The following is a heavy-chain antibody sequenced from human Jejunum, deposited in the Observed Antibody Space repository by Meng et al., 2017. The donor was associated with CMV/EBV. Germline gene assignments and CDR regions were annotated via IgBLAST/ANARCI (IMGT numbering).Heavy chain of an antibody. CDR3: ARGNQHLDY. CDR1: GYSFSNYG. V-gene: IGHV1-18*01. CDR2: ISVYNGNT. Sequence: KVSCRASGYSFSNYGLTWVRQAPGQGLEWMGWISVYNGNTNYAQKFEDRITMTIDTLTKTGYLEVRSLRPDDTAVYYCARGNQHLDYWGQGSLVTVSS. J-gene: IGHJ4*02.